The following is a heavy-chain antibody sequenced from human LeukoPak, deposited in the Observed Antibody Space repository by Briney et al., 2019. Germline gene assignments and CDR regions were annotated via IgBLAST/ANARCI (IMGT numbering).Heavy chain of an antibody. J-gene: IGHJ4*02. CDR1: GFTFSSYA. V-gene: IGHV3-23*01. CDR2: ISGSGGST. D-gene: IGHD2-2*01. Sequence: AGSLRLSCAASGFTFSSYAMSWVRQAPGKGLEWVSAISGSGGSTYYADSVKGRFTISRDNSKNTLYLQMNSLRAEDTAVYYCAKEGGIIVVVPAVDYWGQGTLVTVSS. CDR3: AKEGGIIVVVPAVDY.